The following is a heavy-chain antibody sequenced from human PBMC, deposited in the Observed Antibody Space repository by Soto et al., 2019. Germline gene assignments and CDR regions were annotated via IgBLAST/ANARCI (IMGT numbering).Heavy chain of an antibody. D-gene: IGHD4-17*01. J-gene: IGHJ4*02. CDR2: INPSGGST. CDR3: ARDGGSAVTTFSGY. Sequence: QVQLVQSGAEVKKPGASVKVSCKASGYTFTNYYLHWVRQAPGQGLEWMGIINPSGGSTNYAQKYQGRVTMTRDTSTSTVYMELRSLTSEDTAVYYCARDGGSAVTTFSGYWGQGTLVTVSS. CDR1: GYTFTNYY. V-gene: IGHV1-46*01.